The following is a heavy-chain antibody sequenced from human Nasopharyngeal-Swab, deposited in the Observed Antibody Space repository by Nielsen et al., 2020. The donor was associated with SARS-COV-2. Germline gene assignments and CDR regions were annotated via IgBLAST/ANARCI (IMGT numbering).Heavy chain of an antibody. J-gene: IGHJ4*02. V-gene: IGHV3-30*03. D-gene: IGHD4-17*01. Sequence: GESLKISCAASGFTFSSFGMHWVRQAPGKGLEWVAFIAHDASNEYYGDSVKGRFSISRDSSKNTLYLQMESLRGEDTAVYYCARDAPAHYGAFYWGRGTLVTVSS. CDR1: GFTFSSFG. CDR2: IAHDASNE. CDR3: ARDAPAHYGAFY.